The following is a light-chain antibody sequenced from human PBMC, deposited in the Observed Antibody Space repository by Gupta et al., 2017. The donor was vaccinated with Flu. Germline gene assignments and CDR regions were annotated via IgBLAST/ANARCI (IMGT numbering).Light chain of an antibody. CDR1: QSVSSSY. Sequence: ELVLTQSPGTLSLSPGERATLSCRASQSVSSSYLAWYQQKPGQAPRLLIYGASRRATGIPDRFSGSGSGTDFTITISRLEPEDFAVYYCQQYGSSRTFGQGTKVEIK. J-gene: IGKJ1*01. CDR3: QQYGSSRT. V-gene: IGKV3-20*01. CDR2: GAS.